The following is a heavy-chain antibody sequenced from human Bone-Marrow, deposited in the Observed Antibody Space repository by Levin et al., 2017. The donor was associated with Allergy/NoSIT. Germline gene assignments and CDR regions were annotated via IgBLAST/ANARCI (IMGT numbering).Heavy chain of an antibody. CDR3: ARGQELWNPYDY. CDR2: ISSSSQTI. D-gene: IGHD7-27*01. V-gene: IGHV3-48*04. CDR1: GFTLSSYR. J-gene: IGHJ4*02. Sequence: SCTSSGFTLSSYRMSWVRQTPGKGLEWLAYISSSSQTIYYADSVRGRFTISRDNTNNSTYLHMDSLRADDMALYYCARGQELWNPYDYWGQGTLVTVSS.